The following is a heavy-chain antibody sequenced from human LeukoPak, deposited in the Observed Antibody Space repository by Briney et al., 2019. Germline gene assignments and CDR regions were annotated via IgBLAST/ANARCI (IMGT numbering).Heavy chain of an antibody. Sequence: ASVKVSCKASGYTFTSYDINWVRQATGQGLEWMGWMKPNSGNTGFAQKFQDRVTMTRNTSISTAYMELSSLRSEDTAVYYCARDQKVGATPYFGMDVWGQGTTVTVSS. CDR3: ARDQKVGATPYFGMDV. V-gene: IGHV1-8*01. CDR1: GYTFTSYD. CDR2: MKPNSGNT. D-gene: IGHD1-26*01. J-gene: IGHJ6*02.